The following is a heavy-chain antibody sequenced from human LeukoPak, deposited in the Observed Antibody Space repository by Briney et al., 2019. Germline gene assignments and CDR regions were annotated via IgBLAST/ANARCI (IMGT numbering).Heavy chain of an antibody. J-gene: IGHJ4*02. V-gene: IGHV3-43*02. CDR2: ISGDGGST. CDR3: AKDIDYYDSSGYFDY. D-gene: IGHD3-22*01. Sequence: PGGSLRLSCAASGFTFDDYAMHWVRQAPGKGLEWVSLISGDGGSTYYADSVKGRFTISRDNSKNSLYLQMNSLRTEDTALYYCAKDIDYYDSSGYFDYWGQGTLVTVPS. CDR1: GFTFDDYA.